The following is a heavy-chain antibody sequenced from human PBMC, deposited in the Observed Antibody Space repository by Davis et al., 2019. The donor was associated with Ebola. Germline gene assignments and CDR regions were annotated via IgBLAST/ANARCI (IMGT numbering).Heavy chain of an antibody. CDR1: GFTFDDYA. Sequence: SLKISCAASGFTFDDYAMHWVRQAPGKGLEWVSGISWNSGSIGYADSVKGRFTISRDNAKNSLYLQMNSLRAEDTAVYYCAKADPQQYFDYWGQGTLVTVSS. V-gene: IGHV3-9*01. CDR3: AKADPQQYFDY. J-gene: IGHJ4*02. CDR2: ISWNSGSI.